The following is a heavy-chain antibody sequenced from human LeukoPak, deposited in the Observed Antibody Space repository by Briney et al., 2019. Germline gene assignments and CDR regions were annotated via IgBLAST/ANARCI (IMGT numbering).Heavy chain of an antibody. CDR3: ARDRYFYY. V-gene: IGHV4-30-2*01. CDR1: GGSISSGGYY. J-gene: IGHJ4*02. CDR2: IYHSGST. Sequence: PSETLSLTCTVSGGSISSGGYYWSWIRQPPGKGLEWIGYIYHSGSTYYNPSLKSRVTISVDRSKNQFSLKLSSVTAADTAVYYCARDRYFYYWGQGTLVTVSS.